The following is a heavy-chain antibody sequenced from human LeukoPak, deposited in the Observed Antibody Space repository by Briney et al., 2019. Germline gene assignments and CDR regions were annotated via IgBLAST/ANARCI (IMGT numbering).Heavy chain of an antibody. J-gene: IGHJ5*02. CDR3: ARDAAGYDILTGYGFDP. Sequence: SQTLSLTCAISGDSVSSNSAAWNWIRQSPSRGLEWLGRTYYRSKWYNDYAVSVKSRITINPDTSKNQFSLQLNSVTPEDTAVYYRARDAAGYDILTGYGFDPWGQGTLVTVSS. CDR1: GDSVSSNSAA. D-gene: IGHD3-9*01. CDR2: TYYRSKWYN. V-gene: IGHV6-1*01.